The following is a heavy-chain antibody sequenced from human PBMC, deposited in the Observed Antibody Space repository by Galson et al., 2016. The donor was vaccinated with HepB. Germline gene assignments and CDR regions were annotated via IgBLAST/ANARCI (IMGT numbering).Heavy chain of an antibody. CDR1: GFTFSIYA. D-gene: IGHD2-15*01. V-gene: IGHV3-23*01. J-gene: IGHJ4*02. CDR2: ISGGADSR. Sequence: SLRLSCAASGFTFSIYAMSWVRQAPGKGLEWVSSISGGADSRYYADSVKGRFTISRDNSKNTLYLQMHSLGAEDTAVYCCATILGYCRGGSCYRDYWGQGTLVTVSS. CDR3: ATILGYCRGGSCYRDY.